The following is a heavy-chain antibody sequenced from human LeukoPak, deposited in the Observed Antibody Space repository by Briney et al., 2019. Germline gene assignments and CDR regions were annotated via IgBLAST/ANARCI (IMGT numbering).Heavy chain of an antibody. D-gene: IGHD1-26*01. J-gene: IGHJ4*02. CDR2: ISSSSSYI. V-gene: IGHV3-21*01. CDR3: ARDLEELGDYVDY. CDR1: GFTFSNYA. Sequence: GGSLRLSCAASGFTFSNYAMTWVRQSPGKGLEWVSSISSSSSYIYYADSVKGRCTISRDNAKNSRYLQMNSLRAEDTAVYYCARDLEELGDYVDYWGQGTLVTVSS.